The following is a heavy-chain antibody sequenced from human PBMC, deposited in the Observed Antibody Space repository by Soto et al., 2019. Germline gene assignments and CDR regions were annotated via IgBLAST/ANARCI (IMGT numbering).Heavy chain of an antibody. D-gene: IGHD3-10*01. Sequence: GGSLRLSCAASGFTFSSYAMHWVRQAPGKGLEWVAVISYDGSNKYYADSVKGRFTISRDNSKNTLYLQMNSLRAEDTAVYYCARAHPLYYYGSGSFPDYWGQGTLVTVSS. V-gene: IGHV3-30-3*01. J-gene: IGHJ4*02. CDR2: ISYDGSNK. CDR3: ARAHPLYYYGSGSFPDY. CDR1: GFTFSSYA.